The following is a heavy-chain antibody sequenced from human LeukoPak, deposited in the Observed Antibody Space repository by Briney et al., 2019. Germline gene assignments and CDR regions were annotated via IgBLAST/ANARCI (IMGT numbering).Heavy chain of an antibody. D-gene: IGHD4-17*01. CDR1: GYTFTSYG. CDR2: ISAYNGNT. V-gene: IGHV1-18*01. Sequence: VAAVKVSCMASGYTFTSYGISGVRQAPGQGLEWMGWISAYNGNTNYAQKLQGRVTMTTDTSTSTAYMELRSLRSDDTAVYYCARTDYGDYGVNYWGQGTLVTVSS. CDR3: ARTDYGDYGVNY. J-gene: IGHJ4*02.